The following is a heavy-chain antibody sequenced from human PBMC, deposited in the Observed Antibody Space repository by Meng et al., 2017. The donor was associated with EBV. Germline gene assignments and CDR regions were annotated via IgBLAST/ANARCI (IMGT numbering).Heavy chain of an antibody. CDR2: IIPIFGTA. Sequence: QGQVGRSGGEVEKPGSSVKVSCKASGGTFSSYAISWVRQAPGQGLEWMGGIIPIFGTANYAQKFQGRVTITADESTSTAYMELSSLRSEDTAVYYCARAEIAAAGRLDYWGQGTLVTVSS. CDR1: GGTFSSYA. J-gene: IGHJ4*02. D-gene: IGHD6-13*01. CDR3: ARAEIAAAGRLDY. V-gene: IGHV1-69*01.